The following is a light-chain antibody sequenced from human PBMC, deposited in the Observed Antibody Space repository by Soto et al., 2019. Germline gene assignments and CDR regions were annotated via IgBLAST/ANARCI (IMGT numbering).Light chain of an antibody. CDR1: SSNIGAGYD. Sequence: QSVLTQPPSVSGAPGQRVTISCTGSSSNIGAGYDVHWYQQLPGTAPKVLIYGNNNRPSGVPDRFSGSKSGTSASLAITGLQAEDEADYCCQSYDSSLRGYVFGGWTKVTVL. V-gene: IGLV1-40*01. CDR2: GNN. J-gene: IGLJ2*01. CDR3: QSYDSSLRGYV.